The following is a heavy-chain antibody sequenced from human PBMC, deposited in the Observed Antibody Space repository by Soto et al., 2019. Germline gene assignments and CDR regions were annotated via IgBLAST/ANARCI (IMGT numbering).Heavy chain of an antibody. CDR2: ISGNGGST. J-gene: IGHJ4*02. Sequence: EVQLLEAGGGLVQPGGSLRLSCAASGFTFSSCAMGWVRQAPGKGLEWVSGISGNGGSTYYADSVKGRFAISRDTSKNTLYLQMDSLGAEDTAIYYCANVVGGGNGSYDFWGQGTLVTVSS. V-gene: IGHV3-23*01. CDR1: GFTFSSCA. CDR3: ANVVGGGNGSYDF. D-gene: IGHD2-15*01.